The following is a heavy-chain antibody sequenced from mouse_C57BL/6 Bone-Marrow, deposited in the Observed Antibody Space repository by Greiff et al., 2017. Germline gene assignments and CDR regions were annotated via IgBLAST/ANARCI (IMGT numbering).Heavy chain of an antibody. D-gene: IGHD1-1*01. CDR2: IDPEDGET. V-gene: IGHV14-2*01. CDR3: ARVNYGSSYEDDYYAMDY. CDR1: GFNIKDYY. J-gene: IGHJ4*01. Sequence: VQLQQSGAELVKPGASVKLSCTASGFNIKDYYMHWVKQRTEQGLEWIGRIDPEDGETKYAPKFQGKATITADTSSNTAYLQLSSLTSEDTAVYYCARVNYGSSYEDDYYAMDYWGQGTSVTVSS.